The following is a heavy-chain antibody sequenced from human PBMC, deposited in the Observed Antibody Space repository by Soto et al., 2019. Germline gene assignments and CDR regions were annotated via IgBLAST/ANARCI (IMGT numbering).Heavy chain of an antibody. CDR1: GGSISSYY. Sequence: PSETLSLTCTVSGGSISSYYWSWIRQPPGKGLEWIGYIYYSGSTNYNPSLKSRVTISVDTSKNQFSLKLSSVTAADTAVYYCARLGTTSYCSSTSCYHRHYYYYYMDVWGKGTTVTVSS. D-gene: IGHD2-2*01. CDR3: ARLGTTSYCSSTSCYHRHYYYYYMDV. V-gene: IGHV4-59*01. CDR2: IYYSGST. J-gene: IGHJ6*03.